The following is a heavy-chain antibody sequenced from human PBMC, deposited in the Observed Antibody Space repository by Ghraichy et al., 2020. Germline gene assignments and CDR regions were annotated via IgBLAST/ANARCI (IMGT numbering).Heavy chain of an antibody. CDR2: IHHSGNT. D-gene: IGHD3-10*01. Sequence: SQTLSLTCAVSGGSINSGGYSWNWIRQPLGKGLEWIGYIHHSGNTDYNPSLKSRVTISLDRSKNQFSLKLTSVTAADTAVYYCARELFGNYFDYWGQGTLVTVSS. V-gene: IGHV4-30-2*01. J-gene: IGHJ4*02. CDR3: ARELFGNYFDY. CDR1: GGSINSGGYS.